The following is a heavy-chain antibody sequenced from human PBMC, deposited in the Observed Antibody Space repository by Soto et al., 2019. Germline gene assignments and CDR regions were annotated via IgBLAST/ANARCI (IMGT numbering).Heavy chain of an antibody. J-gene: IGHJ6*03. CDR3: AKDYGDYFYYYYIDV. Sequence: PGGSLRLSCAASGFTFKNYAMTWVRQAPGKGLEWVSTVSGSGLSKYYADSVQGRFTISRDNSKSTLYLQMNTLRAEDTAVYYCAKDYGDYFYYYYIDVWGKGTTVTVSS. D-gene: IGHD4-17*01. CDR2: VSGSGLSK. CDR1: GFTFKNYA. V-gene: IGHV3-23*01.